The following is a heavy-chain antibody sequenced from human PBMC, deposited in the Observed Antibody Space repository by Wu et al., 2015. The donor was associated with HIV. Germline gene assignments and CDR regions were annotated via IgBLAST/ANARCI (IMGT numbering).Heavy chain of an antibody. J-gene: IGHJ6*01. Sequence: QVQMIQSGAEVRKPGSSVKVSCKASEGTFTNFGLNWVRQAPGAGLEWLGTIIPLYGRTNYAQKFLGRIMVSADKSTSTTFLELSSLRSDDTAIYYCATTNRILINGIDSYHHYGMGVWGQGTTVTVSS. D-gene: IGHD2-8*01. CDR3: ATTNRILINGIDSYHHYGMGV. V-gene: IGHV1-69*02. CDR2: IIPLYGRT. CDR1: EGTFTNFG.